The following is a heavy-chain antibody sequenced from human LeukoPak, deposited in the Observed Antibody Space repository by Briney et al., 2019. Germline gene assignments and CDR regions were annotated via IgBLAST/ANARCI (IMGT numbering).Heavy chain of an antibody. D-gene: IGHD3-22*01. CDR2: INHSGST. J-gene: IGHJ3*02. CDR1: GGSFSGYY. Sequence: PSETLSLTCAVYGGSFSGYYWSWIRQPPGKGLEWIGEINHSGSTNYNPSLKSRVTISVDTSKNQFSLKLCSVTAADTAVYYCARLTYYYDSSGYYDAFDIWGQGTMVTVSS. V-gene: IGHV4-34*01. CDR3: ARLTYYYDSSGYYDAFDI.